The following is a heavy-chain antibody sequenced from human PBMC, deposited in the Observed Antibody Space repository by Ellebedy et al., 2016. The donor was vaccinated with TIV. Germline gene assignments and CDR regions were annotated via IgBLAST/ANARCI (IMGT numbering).Heavy chain of an antibody. D-gene: IGHD3-3*01. CDR1: GGSFSGYC. CDR2: INHSGIT. CDR3: ASTDHLESYYFDY. Sequence: MPSETLSLTCAVYGGSFSGYCWSWIRQPPGKGLEWIGEINHSGITNYNPSLKSRVTISVDTSKNQFSLKLSSVTAADTAVYYCASTDHLESYYFDYWGQGTLVTVSS. J-gene: IGHJ4*02. V-gene: IGHV4-34*01.